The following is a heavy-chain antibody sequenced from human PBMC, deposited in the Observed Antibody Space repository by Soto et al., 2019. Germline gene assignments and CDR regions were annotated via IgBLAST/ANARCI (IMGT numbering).Heavy chain of an antibody. Sequence: GGSLRLSCVVSGRTFRSYAMGWVRQAPGKGLEWVSGISGGGAGTYYADSVKGRFTISRDPSTTTLFLDMYSLGAEDTAIYYCAKGRKPDHDDGLCAFDSWGQGVLVTVSS. D-gene: IGHD3-3*01. CDR1: GRTFRSYA. V-gene: IGHV3-23*01. J-gene: IGHJ4*02. CDR3: AKGRKPDHDDGLCAFDS. CDR2: ISGGGAGT.